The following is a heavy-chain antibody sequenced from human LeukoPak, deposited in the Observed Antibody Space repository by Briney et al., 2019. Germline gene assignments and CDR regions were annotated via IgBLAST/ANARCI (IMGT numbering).Heavy chain of an antibody. V-gene: IGHV1-2*02. Sequence: ASVKVSCKSSGYTFTVYYMHWVRQAPGQGLEWMGWINPNSGGTNYAQKFQGRVTMTRDTSISTAYMELSRLRSDDTAVYYCSSGYCSGGGCYWFDPWGQGTLVTVSS. J-gene: IGHJ5*02. CDR3: SSGYCSGGGCYWFDP. CDR2: INPNSGGT. CDR1: GYTFTVYY. D-gene: IGHD2-15*01.